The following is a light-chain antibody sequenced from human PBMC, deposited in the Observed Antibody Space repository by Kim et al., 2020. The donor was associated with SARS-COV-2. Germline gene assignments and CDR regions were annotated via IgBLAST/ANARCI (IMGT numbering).Light chain of an antibody. CDR2: LGS. Sequence: EPASISCRSSQSLLHSNGYNYLDWYLQKPGQSPQFLIYLGSNRASGVPDRFSGSGSGTDFTLKISRVEAEDVGVYYCMQALQTPYTFGQGTKLEI. J-gene: IGKJ2*01. V-gene: IGKV2-28*01. CDR3: MQALQTPYT. CDR1: QSLLHSNGYNY.